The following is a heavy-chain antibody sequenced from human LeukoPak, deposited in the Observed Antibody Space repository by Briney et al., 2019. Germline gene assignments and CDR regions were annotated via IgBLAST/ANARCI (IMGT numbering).Heavy chain of an antibody. CDR1: GFTFSSYG. D-gene: IGHD6-19*01. CDR2: IRYDGSNK. J-gene: IGHJ4*02. CDR3: ARDHNQWLATRGFDY. V-gene: IGHV3-30*02. Sequence: GGSLRLSCAASGFTFSSYGMHWVRQAPGKGLEWVAFIRYDGSNKYYADSVKGRFTISRDNAKNSLYLQMNSLRAEDTAVYYCARDHNQWLATRGFDYWGQGTLVTVSS.